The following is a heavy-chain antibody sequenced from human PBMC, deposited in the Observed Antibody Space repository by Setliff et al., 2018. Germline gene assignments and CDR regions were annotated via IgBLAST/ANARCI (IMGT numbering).Heavy chain of an antibody. CDR3: ARQILLWFGESHTNWFDP. D-gene: IGHD3-10*01. V-gene: IGHV4-39*01. CDR1: GGSISSSSYY. Sequence: SSETLSLTCTVSGGSISSSSYYWGWIRQPPGKGLEWIGSIYYSGSTYYNPSLKSRVTISVDTSKNQFSLKLSSVTAADTAVYYCARQILLWFGESHTNWFDPWGQGTLVTVSS. J-gene: IGHJ5*02. CDR2: IYYSGST.